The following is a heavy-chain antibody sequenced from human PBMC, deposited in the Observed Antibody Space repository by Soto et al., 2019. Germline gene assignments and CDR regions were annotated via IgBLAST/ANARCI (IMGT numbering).Heavy chain of an antibody. V-gene: IGHV3-64*02. CDR3: ARGGGYDYDYGMDV. D-gene: IGHD5-12*01. CDR1: GFTFSSYA. CDR2: ISSNRGST. J-gene: IGHJ6*02. Sequence: GGSLRLSCAASGFTFSSYAMHWVRQAPGKGLEYVSAISSNRGSTYYADSVKGRFTISRDNSKNTLYLQMGSLRAEDMAVYYCARGGGYDYDYGMDVWGQGTTVTVSS.